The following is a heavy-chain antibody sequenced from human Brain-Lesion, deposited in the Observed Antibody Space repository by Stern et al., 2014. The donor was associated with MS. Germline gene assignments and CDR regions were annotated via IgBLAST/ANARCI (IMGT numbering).Heavy chain of an antibody. J-gene: IGHJ6*02. Sequence: VQLVESGAEVKKPGASVKVSCKTSGYIFTGYYIHWVRQAPGQGIEWMAWIDPSTGGTKYAQKFQGRVTMSRDTSISTAYVELSSLTSDDTAVYYCARDQRGITIFGVVTDYYYLGMDVWGQGTTVTVSS. D-gene: IGHD3-3*01. CDR1: GYIFTGYY. CDR3: ARDQRGITIFGVVTDYYYLGMDV. CDR2: IDPSTGGT. V-gene: IGHV1-2*02.